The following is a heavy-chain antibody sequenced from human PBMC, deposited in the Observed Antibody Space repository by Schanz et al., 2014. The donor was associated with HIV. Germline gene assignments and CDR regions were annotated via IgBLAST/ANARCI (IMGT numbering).Heavy chain of an antibody. CDR1: GFSFDDYG. J-gene: IGHJ6*02. CDR3: AKASVEMLGSYFNYGMDV. CDR2: INWNGDST. Sequence: EMQLVESGGGVVRPGGSLRLSCTASGFSFDDYGMSWVRQAPGKGLEWVSGINWNGDSTNYADSVKGRFTISRDNAKNSLYLQMSSLRAEDTALYYCAKASVEMLGSYFNYGMDVWGQGTTVTVS. D-gene: IGHD3-10*01. V-gene: IGHV3-20*04.